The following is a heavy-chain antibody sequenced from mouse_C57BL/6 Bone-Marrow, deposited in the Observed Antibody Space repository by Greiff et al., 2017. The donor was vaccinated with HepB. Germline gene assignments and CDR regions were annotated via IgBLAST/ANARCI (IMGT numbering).Heavy chain of an antibody. Sequence: EVKLVESGGGLVKPGGSLKLSCAASGFTFSSYAMSWVRQTPEKRLEWVATISDGGSYTYYPDNVKGRFTISRDNAKNNLYLQMSHLKSEDTAMYYCARDNYYGSSHFDYWGQGTTLTVSS. CDR1: GFTFSSYA. CDR2: ISDGGSYT. V-gene: IGHV5-4*01. D-gene: IGHD1-1*01. CDR3: ARDNYYGSSHFDY. J-gene: IGHJ2*01.